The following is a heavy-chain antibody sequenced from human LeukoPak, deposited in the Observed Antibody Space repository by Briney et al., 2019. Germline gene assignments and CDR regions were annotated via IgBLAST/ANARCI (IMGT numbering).Heavy chain of an antibody. CDR1: GYTFTSYA. V-gene: IGHV1-3*01. CDR3: ARESQYYYDSSSHDY. D-gene: IGHD3-22*01. J-gene: IGHJ4*02. CDR2: VNAGNGNT. Sequence: ASVKVSCKASGYTFTSYAMHWVRQAPGQRLEWMGRVNAGNGNTKYSQKFQGRVTITRDTSASTAYMELSSLRSEDTAVYYCARESQYYYDSSSHDYWGQGTLVTVSS.